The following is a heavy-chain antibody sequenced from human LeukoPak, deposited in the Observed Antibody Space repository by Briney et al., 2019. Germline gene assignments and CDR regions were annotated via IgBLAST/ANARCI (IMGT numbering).Heavy chain of an antibody. CDR3: AGGSLEY. CDR1: GFTFSTYY. V-gene: IGHV3-7*05. D-gene: IGHD2-15*01. J-gene: IGHJ4*02. CDR2: IKQDGSEK. Sequence: GGSLRLSCAASGFTFSTYYMAWVRQAPGKGLEWVANIKQDGSEKFYVDSVKGRFTISRDNGGNSLYLQMNSLRAEDTAVYYCAGGSLEYWGQGTLVTVSS.